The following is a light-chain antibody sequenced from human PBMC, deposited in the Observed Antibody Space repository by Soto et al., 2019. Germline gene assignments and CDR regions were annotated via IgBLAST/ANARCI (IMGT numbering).Light chain of an antibody. CDR2: DAS. CDR1: QSVSSY. V-gene: IGKV3-11*01. CDR3: QQRSNWPST. Sequence: EIVLTQSPATLSLSPGERATLSCRASQSVSSYLAWYQQKPGQAPRLLIYDASNRATGIPARFSGSGSGTDFTLTISSLEPEDFAVSYCQQRSNWPSTFGQGTKLEFK. J-gene: IGKJ2*01.